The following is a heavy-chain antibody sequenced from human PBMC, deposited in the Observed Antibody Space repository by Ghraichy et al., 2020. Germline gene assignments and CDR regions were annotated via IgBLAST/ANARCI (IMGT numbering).Heavy chain of an antibody. CDR3: VRAPSGGSWFDP. D-gene: IGHD2-15*01. J-gene: IGHJ5*02. Sequence: ASVKVSCKSSGYSFTTYDINWVRQAPGQGLEWMGWMNPNSGTTGSAARFQGRLTMTRHTSISTAYMELTDLRSDDTAVYYCVRAPSGGSWFDPWGQGTLVTVSS. V-gene: IGHV1-8*01. CDR1: GYSFTTYD. CDR2: MNPNSGTT.